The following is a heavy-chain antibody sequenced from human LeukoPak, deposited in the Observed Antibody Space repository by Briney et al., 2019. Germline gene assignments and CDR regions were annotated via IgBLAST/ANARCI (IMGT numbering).Heavy chain of an antibody. V-gene: IGHV4-59*08. D-gene: IGHD6-19*01. J-gene: IGHJ4*02. CDR3: ARGNPDMGAVAADY. CDR2: IYYNGAT. Sequence: PSETLSLTCTVSGGSISTYYWSWIRQPPGKGLEWIGYIYYNGATDYNPSLKSRVTISVDTSKNEFSLKLSSVTAADTALYYCARGNPDMGAVAADYWGQGTLVTVSS. CDR1: GGSISTYY.